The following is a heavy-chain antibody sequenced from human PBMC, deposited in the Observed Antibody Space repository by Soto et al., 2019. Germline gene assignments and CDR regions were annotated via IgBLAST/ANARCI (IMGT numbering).Heavy chain of an antibody. J-gene: IGHJ3*02. CDR2: MNPLNGDT. Sequence: QVQLVQSGAEVKKPGASVKVSCKASGYTFTTYSMHWVRQAPGQRLAWRGWMNPLNGDTKYSQRFQGRLTIIRDTSASTAYMELSSLRSEETAIYYCARGNSGAFDIWGQGTMVTVSS. CDR1: GYTFTTYS. D-gene: IGHD6-19*01. CDR3: ARGNSGAFDI. V-gene: IGHV1-3*01.